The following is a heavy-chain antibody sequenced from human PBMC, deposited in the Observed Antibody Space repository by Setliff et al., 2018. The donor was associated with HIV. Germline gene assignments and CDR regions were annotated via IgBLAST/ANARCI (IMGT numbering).Heavy chain of an antibody. CDR1: GYIFSSYA. D-gene: IGHD3-9*01. J-gene: IGHJ6*03. CDR2: ISAHNGNT. CDR3: ASHNRETADDLLTAYYNYYYYTDV. V-gene: IGHV1-18*01. Sequence: GASVKVSCKASGYIFSSYAFNWVRQAPGQGLEWMGWISAHNGNTNYAQKFQGRVTMTTDTSSSTAYMELRSLKSDDTAVYYCASHNRETADDLLTAYYNYYYYTDVWGKGTTVTVS.